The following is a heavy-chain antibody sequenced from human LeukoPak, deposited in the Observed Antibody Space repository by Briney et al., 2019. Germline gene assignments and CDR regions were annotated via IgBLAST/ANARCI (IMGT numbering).Heavy chain of an antibody. CDR2: IYYSGST. CDR1: GGSISSSSYY. V-gene: IGHV4-39*07. J-gene: IGHJ6*03. D-gene: IGHD3-3*01. CDR3: ARSDYDFWSGYLSYMDV. Sequence: PLETLSLTCTVSGGSISSSSYYWGWIRQPPGRGLEWIESIYYSGSTYYNTSLKSRVTISVDTSKNQFSLKLSSVTAADTAVYYCARSDYDFWSGYLSYMDVWGKGTTVSVSS.